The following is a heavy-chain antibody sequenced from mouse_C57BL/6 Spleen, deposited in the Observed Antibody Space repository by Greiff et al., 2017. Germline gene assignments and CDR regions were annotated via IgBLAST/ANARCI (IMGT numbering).Heavy chain of an antibody. V-gene: IGHV1-42*01. CDR3: ARRKEHYYAMDY. J-gene: IGHJ4*01. Sequence: VQLQQSGPELVKPGASVKISCKASGYSFTGYYMNWVKQSPEKSLEWIGEINPSTGGTTYNQKFKAKATLTVDKSSSTAYMQLKSLTSEDSAVYYCARRKEHYYAMDYWGQGTSVTVSS. CDR1: GYSFTGYY. CDR2: INPSTGGT.